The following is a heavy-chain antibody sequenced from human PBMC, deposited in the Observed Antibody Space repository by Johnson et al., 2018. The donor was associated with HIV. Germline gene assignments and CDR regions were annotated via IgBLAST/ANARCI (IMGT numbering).Heavy chain of an antibody. CDR2: ISYDGSNK. Sequence: QVQLVESGGGLVLPGGSLRLSCAVSGFTFTDHYMDWVRQAPGKGLEWVAVISYDGSNKYYADSVKGRFTISRDNSKNTLYLQMNSLRAEDTAVYYCARRGYSSSGGAFDIWGQGTMVTVSS. J-gene: IGHJ3*02. V-gene: IGHV3-30-3*01. CDR1: GFTFTDHY. CDR3: ARRGYSSSGGAFDI. D-gene: IGHD6-6*01.